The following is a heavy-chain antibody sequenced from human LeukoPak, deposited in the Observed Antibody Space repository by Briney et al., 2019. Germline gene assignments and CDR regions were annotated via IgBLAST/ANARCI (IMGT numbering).Heavy chain of an antibody. CDR2: ISSDGRNK. V-gene: IGHV3-30*03. J-gene: IGHJ4*02. Sequence: LAGGSLRLSCGASGFTFSSHGIHWVRQAPGKGLEWVAGISSDGRNKHYTDFILGRFTISRDNSNNTLYLQMNSLKVEDTAVYYCVLGRDPYFDYWGRGTLVTVSS. CDR1: GFTFSSHG. CDR3: VLGRDPYFDY.